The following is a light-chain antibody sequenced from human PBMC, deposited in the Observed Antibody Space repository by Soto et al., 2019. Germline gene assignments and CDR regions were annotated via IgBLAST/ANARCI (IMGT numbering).Light chain of an antibody. V-gene: IGKV1-16*01. Sequence: DIQMTQSPSSLSVSVGDRVTITCRASQGIGTSLGWFQQEPGKAPKSLIYSASTLQIGVPARFSSSGSGTEFTLTIRSLQPEDFATYYCQQYHSYPRTFGQGTRLEI. CDR2: SAS. CDR3: QQYHSYPRT. CDR1: QGIGTS. J-gene: IGKJ1*01.